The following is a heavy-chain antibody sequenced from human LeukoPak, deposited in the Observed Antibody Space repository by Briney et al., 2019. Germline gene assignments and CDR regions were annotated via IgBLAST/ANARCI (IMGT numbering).Heavy chain of an antibody. J-gene: IGHJ4*02. V-gene: IGHV4-39*07. CDR1: GGSISSSSYY. CDR2: INHSGST. CDR3: ASFSGDYAVDY. Sequence: SETLSLTCTVSGGSISSSSYYWGWIRQPPGKGLEWIGEINHSGSTNYNPSLKSRVTISVDTSKNQFSLKLSSVTAADTAVYYCASFSGDYAVDYWGQGTLVTVSS. D-gene: IGHD4-17*01.